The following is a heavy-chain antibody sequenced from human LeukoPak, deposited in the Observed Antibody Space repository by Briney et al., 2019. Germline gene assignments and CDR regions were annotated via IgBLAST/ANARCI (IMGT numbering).Heavy chain of an antibody. D-gene: IGHD2-15*01. Sequence: GGSLRLSCAASGFTFSSYGMHWVRQAPGKGLEWVAGIWYDGSNKYYADSVKGRFTISRDNSKNTLYLQMNSLRAEDTAVYYCARDSCSGGSCYSDYWGQGTLVTVSS. CDR3: ARDSCSGGSCYSDY. J-gene: IGHJ4*02. CDR1: GFTFSSYG. V-gene: IGHV3-33*01. CDR2: IWYDGSNK.